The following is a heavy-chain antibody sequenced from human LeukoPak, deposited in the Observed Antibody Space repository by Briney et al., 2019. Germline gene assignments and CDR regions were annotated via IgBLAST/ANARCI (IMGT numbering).Heavy chain of an antibody. CDR3: ARLTLTGVGGRGWFDA. CDR2: MPYDENVSDNEIP. D-gene: IGHD3-3*01. Sequence: PSETLSLTCIVSGDSIRNSGGSWGWIRQPPGKGLEWIGTMPYDENVSDNEIPSYNPSLKRRVTISADTSKNQLSLKVNSVTAADTASYYCARLTLTGVGGRGWFDAWGQGTLVIVSS. CDR1: GDSIRNSGGS. J-gene: IGHJ5*02. V-gene: IGHV4-39*01.